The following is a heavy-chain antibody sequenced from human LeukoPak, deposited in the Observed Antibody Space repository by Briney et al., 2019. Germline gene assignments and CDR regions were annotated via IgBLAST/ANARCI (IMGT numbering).Heavy chain of an antibody. CDR2: IYPGDSDT. CDR1: GYSFTSYW. J-gene: IGHJ4*02. V-gene: IGHV5-51*01. D-gene: IGHD3-22*01. CDR3: ARPRYYDSSGYYDALGY. Sequence: GESLKISCKGSGYSFTSYWIGWVRQVPGKGLEWMGIIYPGDSDTRYSPSFQGQVTISADKSISTAYLQWSSLKASDTAMYYCARPRYYDSSGYYDALGYWGQGTLVTVSS.